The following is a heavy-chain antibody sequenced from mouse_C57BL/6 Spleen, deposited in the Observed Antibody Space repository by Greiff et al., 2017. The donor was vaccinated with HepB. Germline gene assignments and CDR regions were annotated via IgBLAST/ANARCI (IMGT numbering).Heavy chain of an antibody. CDR1: GYTFTDYY. CDR2: IYPGSGNT. Sequence: QVQLQQSGAELVRPGASVKLSCKASGYTFTDYYINWVKQRPGQGLEWIARIYPGSGNTYYNEKFKGKATLTAEKSSSTAYMQLSSLTSEDSAVYFCAREQLRLRWAMDYWGQGTSVTVSS. V-gene: IGHV1-76*01. D-gene: IGHD3-2*02. CDR3: AREQLRLRWAMDY. J-gene: IGHJ4*01.